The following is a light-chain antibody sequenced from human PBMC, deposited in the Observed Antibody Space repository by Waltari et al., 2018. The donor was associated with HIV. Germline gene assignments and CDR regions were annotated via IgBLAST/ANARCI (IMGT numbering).Light chain of an antibody. J-gene: IGLJ2*01. V-gene: IGLV2-11*01. CDR1: SSDVGGYNY. CDR2: DVT. CDR3: CSYAGSYDFDVV. Sequence: QSALTQPRSVSGSLGQSVTISCTVISSDVGGYNYVSWYQQHPGKAPKLLIFDVTKRTSGVPGRFSGSKSGDTASLTISGLQSEDEADYYCCSYAGSYDFDVVFGGGTNLPVL.